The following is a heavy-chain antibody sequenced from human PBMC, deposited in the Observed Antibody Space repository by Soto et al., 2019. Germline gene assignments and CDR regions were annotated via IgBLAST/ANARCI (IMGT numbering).Heavy chain of an antibody. CDR2: IYNTGTS. J-gene: IGHJ5*02. CDR1: GDSVKSVGYY. CDR3: XXXXXXXXXXXRVDP. Sequence: QVHLQESAPGLVKPSETLSLTCSVSGDSVKSVGYYWTWIRQPPGKGFEWLGDIYNTGTSRYNASLRGRLTISADASSNTFSLTLTSVTAADTAVXFCXXXXXXXXXXXRVDPWGHGSL. V-gene: IGHV4-30-4*08.